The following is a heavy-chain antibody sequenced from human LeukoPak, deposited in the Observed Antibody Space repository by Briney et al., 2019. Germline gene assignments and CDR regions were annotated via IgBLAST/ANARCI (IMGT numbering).Heavy chain of an antibody. CDR2: IYTSGST. D-gene: IGHD5-24*01. CDR3: ARATRWLPFDY. Sequence: SETLSLTCTVSGGSISSGSYYWSWIRQPAGKGLEWIGRIYTSGSTNYNPSLKSRVTISVDTSKNQFSLKLDSVTAADTAVYYCARATRWLPFDYWGQGTLVTVSS. CDR1: GGSISSGSYY. J-gene: IGHJ4*02. V-gene: IGHV4-61*02.